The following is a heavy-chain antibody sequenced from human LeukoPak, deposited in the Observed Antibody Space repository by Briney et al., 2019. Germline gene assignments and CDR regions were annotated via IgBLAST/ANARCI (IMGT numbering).Heavy chain of an antibody. Sequence: PGGSLRLSCAASGFTFSSYEMNWVRQAPGKGLEWVSYISSSGSTIYYADSVKGRLTISRDNAKNSLYLQMNSLRAEDTAVYYCARVRYYDSSGYYLGRAFDIWGQGTMVTVSS. CDR1: GFTFSSYE. J-gene: IGHJ3*02. D-gene: IGHD3-22*01. CDR3: ARVRYYDSSGYYLGRAFDI. V-gene: IGHV3-48*03. CDR2: ISSSGSTI.